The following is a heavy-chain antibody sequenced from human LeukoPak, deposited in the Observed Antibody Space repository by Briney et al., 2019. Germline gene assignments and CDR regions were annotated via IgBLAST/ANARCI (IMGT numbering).Heavy chain of an antibody. Sequence: PSETLSLTCAVYGGFFGGYYWSWIRQPPGKGLEWVGEINRSGSTNYNPSLKSRVTIPVGTSTNQFSLKLSSVTGADTAVYSLSGGRRTVVATATASYYYYMDVWGKGTTVTVSS. CDR1: GGFFGGYY. J-gene: IGHJ6*03. CDR3: SGGRRTVVATATASYYYYMDV. V-gene: IGHV4-34*01. CDR2: INRSGST. D-gene: IGHD2-15*01.